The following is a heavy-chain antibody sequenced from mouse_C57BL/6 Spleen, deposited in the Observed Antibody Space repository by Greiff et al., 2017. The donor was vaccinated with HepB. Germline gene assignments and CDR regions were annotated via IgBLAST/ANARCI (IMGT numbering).Heavy chain of an antibody. CDR1: GYSFTGYY. D-gene: IGHD2-2*01. CDR3: ARKYGYDDGYFDY. J-gene: IGHJ2*01. CDR2: INPSTGGT. V-gene: IGHV1-42*01. Sequence: SGYSFTGYYMNWVKQSPEKSLEWIGEINPSTGGTTYNQKFKAKATLTVDKSSSTAYMQLKSLTSEDSAVYYCARKYGYDDGYFDYWGQGTTLTVSS.